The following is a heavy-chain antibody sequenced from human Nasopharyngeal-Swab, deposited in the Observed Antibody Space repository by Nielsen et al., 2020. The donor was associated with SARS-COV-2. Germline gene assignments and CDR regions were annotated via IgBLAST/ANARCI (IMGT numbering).Heavy chain of an antibody. D-gene: IGHD2-21*02. V-gene: IGHV1-18*01. CDR2: ISAYNGNT. Sequence: GVSLKISCKASGYTFTSYGISWVRQAPGQGLEWMGWISAYNGNTNYAQKLQGRVTMTTDTSTSTAYMELRSLRSDDTAVYYCARLYCGGDCSYYYYYGMDVWGQGTTVTVSS. CDR3: ARLYCGGDCSYYYYYGMDV. J-gene: IGHJ6*02. CDR1: GYTFTSYG.